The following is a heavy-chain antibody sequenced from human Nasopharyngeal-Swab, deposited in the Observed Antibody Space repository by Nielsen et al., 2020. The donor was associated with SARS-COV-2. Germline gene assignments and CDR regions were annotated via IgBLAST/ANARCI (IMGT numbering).Heavy chain of an antibody. Sequence: ETLSLTCAASGFTFSSYAMSWVRQAPGKGLEWVSVIHSDPSNTYYVDSVEGRFTISRDNSKKTLFLQMDSLRAEDTAVYYCAKVRSWRLDAFDSWGQGTLVTVSS. CDR3: AKVRSWRLDAFDS. J-gene: IGHJ4*02. CDR2: IHSDPSNT. D-gene: IGHD6-13*01. CDR1: GFTFSSYA. V-gene: IGHV3-23*03.